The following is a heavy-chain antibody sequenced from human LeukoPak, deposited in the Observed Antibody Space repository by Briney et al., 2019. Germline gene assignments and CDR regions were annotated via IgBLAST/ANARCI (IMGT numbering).Heavy chain of an antibody. V-gene: IGHV1-69*06. CDR1: GGTFSSYA. D-gene: IGHD3-22*01. CDR2: IIPIFGTA. J-gene: IGHJ6*03. CDR3: ARVPYDSSGYYSVDYYYYYMDV. Sequence: SVKVSCKASGGTFSSYAIRWLRPPPGQGLEWMGGIIPIFGTANYAQKFQGRVTITADKSTSTAYMELSSLKSEDTAVYYCARVPYDSSGYYSVDYYYYYMDVWGKGTTVTVSS.